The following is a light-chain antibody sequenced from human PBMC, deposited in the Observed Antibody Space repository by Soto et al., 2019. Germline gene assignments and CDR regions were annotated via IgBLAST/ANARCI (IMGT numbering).Light chain of an antibody. V-gene: IGKV3-15*01. CDR1: QSVSSN. Sequence: IVLTLSPATLSLSPVERATLSCRASQSVSSNLAWYQQKPGQAPRLLIYGASTRATGIPARFSGSGSGTEFTLTISSLQSEDFAVYYCQQYNNWPQTFGQGTKVDIK. CDR3: QQYNNWPQT. J-gene: IGKJ1*01. CDR2: GAS.